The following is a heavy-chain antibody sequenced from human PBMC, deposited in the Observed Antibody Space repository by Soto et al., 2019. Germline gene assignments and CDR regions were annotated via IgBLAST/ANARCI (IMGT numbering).Heavy chain of an antibody. CDR2: ISGSGGST. CDR1: GFTFSSYA. Sequence: PGGSLRLSCAASGFTFSSYAMSWVRQAPGKGLEWVSAISGSGGSTYYADSVKGRFTISRDNSKNTLYLQMNSLRAEDTAVYYCANIGQVRGVIFKGYYYGMDVWGQGTTVTVSS. J-gene: IGHJ6*02. V-gene: IGHV3-23*01. CDR3: ANIGQVRGVIFKGYYYGMDV. D-gene: IGHD3-10*01.